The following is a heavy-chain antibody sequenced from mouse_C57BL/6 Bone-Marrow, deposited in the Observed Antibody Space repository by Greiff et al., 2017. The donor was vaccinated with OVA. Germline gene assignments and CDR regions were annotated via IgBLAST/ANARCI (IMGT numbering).Heavy chain of an antibody. CDR3: ARVRDYFYDYPWFAY. V-gene: IGHV1-76*01. J-gene: IGHJ3*01. CDR1: GYTFTDYY. CDR2: IYPGSGNT. Sequence: QVQLQQSGAELVRPGASVKLSCKASGYTFTDYYINWVKQRPGQGLEWIARIYPGSGNTYYNEKFKGKATLTAEKSSSTAYMQLSSLTSDDSAVYFCARVRDYFYDYPWFAYWGQGTLVTVSA. D-gene: IGHD2-4*01.